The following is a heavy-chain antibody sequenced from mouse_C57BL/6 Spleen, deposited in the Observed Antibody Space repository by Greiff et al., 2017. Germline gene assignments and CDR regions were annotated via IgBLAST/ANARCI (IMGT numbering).Heavy chain of an antibody. V-gene: IGHV1-7*01. Sequence: QVQLQQSGAELAKPGASVKLSCKASGYTFTSYWMHWVKQRPGKGLEWIGYINPSSGYTKYNQKFKDKVTLTADKSSITAYMQLSSLTYEDSAVYYFARGYCNYGWYFDVWGTGTTVTVSS. J-gene: IGHJ1*03. D-gene: IGHD2-10*02. CDR3: ARGYCNYGWYFDV. CDR2: INPSSGYT. CDR1: GYTFTSYW.